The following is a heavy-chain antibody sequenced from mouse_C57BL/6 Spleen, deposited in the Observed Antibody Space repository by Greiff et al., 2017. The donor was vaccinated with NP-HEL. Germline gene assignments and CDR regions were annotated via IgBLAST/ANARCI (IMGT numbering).Heavy chain of an antibody. V-gene: IGHV5-4*03. CDR1: GFTFSSYA. CDR3: ASPLENFDV. Sequence: EVNVVESGGGLVKPGGSLKLSCAASGFTFSSYAMSWVRQTPEKRLEWVATISDGGSYTYYPDNVKGRFTISRDNAKNNLYLQMSHLKSEDTAMYYCASPLENFDVWGTGTTVTVSS. J-gene: IGHJ1*03. CDR2: ISDGGSYT.